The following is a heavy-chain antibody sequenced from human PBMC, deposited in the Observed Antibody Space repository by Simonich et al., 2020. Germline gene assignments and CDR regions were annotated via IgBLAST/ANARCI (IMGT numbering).Heavy chain of an antibody. CDR2: INPNSGGK. V-gene: IGHV1-2*06. Sequence: QVQLVQSGAEVKKPGASVKVSCKASGYTFTGYYLHWVRQAPGQGLEWMGRINPNSGGKNYAQKFQGRVTMTRDTSISTAYMELSRLRSDDTAVYYCAVESQSTSIAARGYFQHWGQGTLVTVSS. D-gene: IGHD6-6*01. CDR1: GYTFTGYY. CDR3: AVESQSTSIAARGYFQH. J-gene: IGHJ1*01.